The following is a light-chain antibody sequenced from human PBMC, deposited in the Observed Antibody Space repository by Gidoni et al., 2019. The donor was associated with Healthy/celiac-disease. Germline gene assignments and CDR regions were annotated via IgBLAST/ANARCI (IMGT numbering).Light chain of an antibody. V-gene: IGKV3-11*01. Sequence: EIVLTQSPATLSLSPGERATLSCRASQSVSSYLAWYQQKPGQAPRLLIYDASNRATGIPARSSGSGSGTDFTLTISSLEPEDFAVYYCQQRSNWPPEVTFGGGTKVEIK. CDR1: QSVSSY. CDR3: QQRSNWPPEVT. CDR2: DAS. J-gene: IGKJ4*01.